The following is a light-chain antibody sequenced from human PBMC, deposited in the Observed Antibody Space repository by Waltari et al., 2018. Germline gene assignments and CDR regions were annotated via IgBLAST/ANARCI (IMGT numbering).Light chain of an antibody. CDR3: CSYAGSSTLV. V-gene: IGLV2-23*02. Sequence: QSALTQPASVSGSPGQSITISCTGTSSDVGVYNYVSWYQQHPGKAPKLMIYDVTKRPSGVSDRFTGSKSGNTASLTISGLQAEDDADYYCCSYAGSSTLVFGGGTKLTVL. J-gene: IGLJ2*01. CDR2: DVT. CDR1: SSDVGVYNY.